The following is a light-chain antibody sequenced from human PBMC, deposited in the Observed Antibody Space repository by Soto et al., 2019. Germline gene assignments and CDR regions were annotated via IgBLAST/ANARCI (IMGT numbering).Light chain of an antibody. Sequence: QSALTQPASVSGSPGQSITISCTVTSSDVGGYNYVSWYQQHPGKAPKLMIYEVSNRPSGVSNRFSGSKSGNTASLTISGLQAEDEADYYCSSYTSSSAYVFGTGTQLTVL. CDR2: EVS. CDR3: SSYTSSSAYV. J-gene: IGLJ1*01. V-gene: IGLV2-14*01. CDR1: SSDVGGYNY.